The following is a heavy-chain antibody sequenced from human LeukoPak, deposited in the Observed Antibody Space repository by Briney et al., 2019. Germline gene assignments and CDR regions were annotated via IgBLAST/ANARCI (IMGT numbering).Heavy chain of an antibody. D-gene: IGHD4-17*01. Sequence: TGGSLRLSCAASGFTFSSYAMHWVRQAPGKGLEWVAVISYDGSNKYYADSVKGRFTISRDNSKNTLYLQMNSLRAEDTAVYYCAKDHPAATVTTFGASDYWGQGTLVTVSS. CDR1: GFTFSSYA. J-gene: IGHJ4*02. CDR2: ISYDGSNK. V-gene: IGHV3-30*07. CDR3: AKDHPAATVTTFGASDY.